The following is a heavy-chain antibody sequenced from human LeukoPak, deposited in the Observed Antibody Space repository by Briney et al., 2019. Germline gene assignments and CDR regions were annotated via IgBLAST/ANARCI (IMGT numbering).Heavy chain of an antibody. V-gene: IGHV3-7*01. J-gene: IGHJ6*04. Sequence: GGSLRLSCAASGFTFSSYWVTWVRQAPGKGLEWVANIKQDGSEKYNVDSVKGRFTISRDNAKRSLYLQMNSLRAEDTAVYYCARGAFLMDVWGKGTTVTVSP. CDR2: IKQDGSEK. CDR3: ARGAFLMDV. D-gene: IGHD2/OR15-2a*01. CDR1: GFTFSSYW.